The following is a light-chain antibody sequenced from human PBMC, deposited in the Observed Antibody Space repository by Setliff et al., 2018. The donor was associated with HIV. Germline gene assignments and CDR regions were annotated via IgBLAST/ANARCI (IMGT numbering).Light chain of an antibody. V-gene: IGLV2-14*01. Sequence: QSVLTQPPSVSGSLGQSITISCTRTSSDVGYYNFVSWYQQHPGKAPKVMIYEVSKRPSGVSNRFSGSKSGNTASLTISGLQAEDEADYYCSSYTTTSTYVFGTGTKVT. CDR3: SSYTTTSTYV. J-gene: IGLJ1*01. CDR1: SSDVGYYNF. CDR2: EVS.